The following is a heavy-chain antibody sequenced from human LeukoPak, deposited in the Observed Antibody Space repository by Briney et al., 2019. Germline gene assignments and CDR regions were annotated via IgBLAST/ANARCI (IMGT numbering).Heavy chain of an antibody. D-gene: IGHD3-3*01. CDR1: GGSVSSGSYF. CDR2: INHSGST. V-gene: IGHV4-39*07. CDR3: ARDANYDFWSGSQIYGMDV. Sequence: PSETLSLTCTVSGGSVSSGSYFWSWIRQPPGKGLEWIGEINHSGSTNYNPSLKSRVTISVDTSKNQFSLKLSSVTAADTAVYYCARDANYDFWSGSQIYGMDVWGQGTTVTVSS. J-gene: IGHJ6*02.